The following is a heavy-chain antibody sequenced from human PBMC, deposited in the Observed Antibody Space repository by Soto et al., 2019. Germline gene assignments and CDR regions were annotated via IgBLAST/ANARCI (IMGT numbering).Heavy chain of an antibody. J-gene: IGHJ3*02. CDR3: ASRNRQLVNPDDAFDI. CDR1: GFTFSDYY. Sequence: GGSLRLSCAASGFTFSDYYMSWIRQALGKGLEWVSYISSSGSTIYYADSVKGRFTISRDNAKNSLYLQMNSLRAEDTAVYYCASRNRQLVNPDDAFDIWGQGTMVTVSS. CDR2: ISSSGSTI. D-gene: IGHD6-6*01. V-gene: IGHV3-11*01.